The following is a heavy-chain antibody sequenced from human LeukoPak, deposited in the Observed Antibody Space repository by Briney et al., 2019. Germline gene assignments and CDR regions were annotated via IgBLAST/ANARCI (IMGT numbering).Heavy chain of an antibody. Sequence: GGSLRLSCAASGFTFSGSAMHWVRQASGKGLEWVGRIRSEANSYATAYAASVKGRFTISRDDSKNTAYLQMNSLKTEDTAVYYCTRHGSPERRAAAGKDYYYYYGMDVWGQGTTVTVSS. CDR2: IRSEANSYAT. J-gene: IGHJ6*02. CDR3: TRHGSPERRAAAGKDYYYYYGMDV. V-gene: IGHV3-73*01. D-gene: IGHD6-13*01. CDR1: GFTFSGSA.